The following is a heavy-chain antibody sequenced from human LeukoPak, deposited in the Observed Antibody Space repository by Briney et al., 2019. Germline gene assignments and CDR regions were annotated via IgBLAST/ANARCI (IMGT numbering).Heavy chain of an antibody. CDR1: RYTFTSYY. CDR3: ARAPSATTIFGVVTTDY. D-gene: IGHD3-3*01. Sequence: GASVKVSCKASRYTFTSYYMHWVRQAPGQGLEWMGIINPSGGSTSYAQKFQGRVTMTRDTSTSTVYMELSSLRSEDTAVYYCARAPSATTIFGVVTTDYWGQGTLVTVFS. V-gene: IGHV1-46*01. CDR2: INPSGGST. J-gene: IGHJ4*02.